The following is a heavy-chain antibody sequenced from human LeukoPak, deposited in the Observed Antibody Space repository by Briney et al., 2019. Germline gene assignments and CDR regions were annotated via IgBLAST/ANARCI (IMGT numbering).Heavy chain of an antibody. Sequence: SETLSLTCVVSGGSLSTHHWSWIRQSPGRGLEWIGYISDSGSTNYNPSLKSRVTISVDTSKNQFSLMLGSVTAADTAVYYCARGYDSSAYYPFNYWGQGTLVTVSS. V-gene: IGHV4-59*11. CDR1: GGSLSTHH. CDR2: ISDSGST. J-gene: IGHJ4*02. CDR3: ARGYDSSAYYPFNY. D-gene: IGHD3-22*01.